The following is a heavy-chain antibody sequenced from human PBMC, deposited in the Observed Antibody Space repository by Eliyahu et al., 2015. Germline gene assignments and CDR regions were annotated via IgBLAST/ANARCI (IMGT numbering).Heavy chain of an antibody. Sequence: EVQLVESGGGLVKPGGSLRLSCAASGFXFSPYXXXWVRQAPGKGLEWVSSXSSSSSYIYYADSVRGRFTISRDNAKNSLYLQMSSLRAEDTAVYYCARRGEYYDILTARQDCYFDYWGQGTLVTVSS. CDR1: GFXFSPYX. V-gene: IGHV3-21*01. CDR2: XSSSSSYI. D-gene: IGHD3-9*01. CDR3: ARRGEYYDILTARQDCYFDY. J-gene: IGHJ4*02.